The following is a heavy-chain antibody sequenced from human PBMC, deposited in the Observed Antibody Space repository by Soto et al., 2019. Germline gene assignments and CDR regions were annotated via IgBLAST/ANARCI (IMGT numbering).Heavy chain of an antibody. Sequence: SVKVSCKASGFTFTSSAVQWVRQARGQRLEWIGWIVVGSGNTNYAQKFQERVTITRDMSTSTAYMELSSLRSEDTAVYYCAADFDYGDYYYYYGMDVWGQGTTVTVSS. V-gene: IGHV1-58*01. J-gene: IGHJ6*02. CDR2: IVVGSGNT. CDR1: GFTFTSSA. D-gene: IGHD4-17*01. CDR3: AADFDYGDYYYYYGMDV.